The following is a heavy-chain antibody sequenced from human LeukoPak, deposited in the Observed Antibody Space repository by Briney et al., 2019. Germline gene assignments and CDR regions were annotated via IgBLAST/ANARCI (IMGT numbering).Heavy chain of an antibody. V-gene: IGHV3-48*03. CDR1: GFTFSSYE. D-gene: IGHD5-24*01. Sequence: AGSLTLSCAASGFTFSSYEMTWVRQAPGKGLEWVSNISSSDTTIHYADSVKGRFTISRDNARNSLYLQMNSLRAEDTAVYYCARSRRDNYYYNYGMDVWGQGTTVTVSS. J-gene: IGHJ6*02. CDR3: ARSRRDNYYYNYGMDV. CDR2: ISSSDTTI.